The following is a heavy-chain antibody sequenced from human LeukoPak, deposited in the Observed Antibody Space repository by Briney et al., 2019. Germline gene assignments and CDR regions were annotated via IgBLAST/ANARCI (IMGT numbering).Heavy chain of an antibody. D-gene: IGHD4-17*01. Sequence: PSETLSLTCAVYGGSFSGYYWSWIRRPPGKGLEWIGEINHSGSTNYNPSLKSRVTISVDTSKNQFSLKLSSVTAADTAVYYCASGFSDYGDYALSFWGQGTLVTVSS. V-gene: IGHV4-34*01. CDR2: INHSGST. J-gene: IGHJ4*02. CDR1: GGSFSGYY. CDR3: ASGFSDYGDYALSF.